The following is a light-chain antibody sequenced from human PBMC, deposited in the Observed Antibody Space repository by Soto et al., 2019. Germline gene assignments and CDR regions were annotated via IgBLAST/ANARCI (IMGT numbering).Light chain of an antibody. CDR2: DAS. Sequence: DIQMTQSPATPSASVGDRVTITCLASQSISSWLAWYQQKPGKAPKLLIYDASSLESGVPSRFSGSASGTEFTLTISSLQPDDFATYYCKQYNSYSQTFGQGTKVDI. J-gene: IGKJ1*01. CDR3: KQYNSYSQT. V-gene: IGKV1-5*01. CDR1: QSISSW.